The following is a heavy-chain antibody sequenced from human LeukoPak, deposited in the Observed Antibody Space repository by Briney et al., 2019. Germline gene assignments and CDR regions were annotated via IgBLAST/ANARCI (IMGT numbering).Heavy chain of an antibody. V-gene: IGHV4-39*07. Sequence: SETLSLTCTVSGGSISSSSYYWGWIRQPPGKGLEWIGSIYYSGSTYYNPSLKSRVTISVDTSKNQFSLKLSSVTAADTAVYYCARGPKGYGSGSYYLLGDAHMDVWGKGTTVTISS. CDR2: IYYSGST. D-gene: IGHD3-10*01. CDR3: ARGPKGYGSGSYYLLGDAHMDV. CDR1: GGSISSSSYY. J-gene: IGHJ6*03.